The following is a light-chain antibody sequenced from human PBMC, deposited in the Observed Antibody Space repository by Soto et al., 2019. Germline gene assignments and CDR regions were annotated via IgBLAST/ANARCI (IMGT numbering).Light chain of an antibody. CDR3: QQRSNWPPIT. J-gene: IGKJ5*01. Sequence: EIVLTQSPATLSLSPGEAATLSCRASPSVTNFLAWYQQKPGQAPRLLIYDASNRATGIPARFSGSGAGTDFTPTISSLEPEDFAVYYCQQRSNWPPITFGQGTRLEIK. CDR2: DAS. V-gene: IGKV3-11*01. CDR1: PSVTNF.